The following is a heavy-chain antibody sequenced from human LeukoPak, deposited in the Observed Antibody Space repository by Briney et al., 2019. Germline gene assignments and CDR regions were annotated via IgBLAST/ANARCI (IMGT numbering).Heavy chain of an antibody. CDR1: GDTFSSYY. CDR3: AREGFHGRELFPTSDY. CDR2: ITPSGDST. V-gene: IGHV1-46*01. D-gene: IGHD3-10*01. J-gene: IGHJ4*02. Sequence: GASVKVSCKASGDTFSSYYMHWVRQAPGQGLEWMGIITPSGDSTNYAQKFQGRVTMTRDTSTSTVYMELSSLRSEDTAVYYCAREGFHGRELFPTSDYWGQGTLVTVSS.